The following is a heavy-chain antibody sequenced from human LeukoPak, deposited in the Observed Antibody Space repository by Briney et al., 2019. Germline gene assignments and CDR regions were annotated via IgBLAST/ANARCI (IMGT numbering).Heavy chain of an antibody. Sequence: GGSLRLSCAASGFTFTTYWMSWVRQAPEKGLEWVANIKEDGSEIHYVDSVKGRFTISRDNAENSLYLQMDSLRAEDTAVYYCARAPTFSGWFDYWGQGTLVTVSS. CDR1: GFTFTTYW. J-gene: IGHJ4*02. V-gene: IGHV3-7*01. CDR2: IKEDGSEI. CDR3: ARAPTFSGWFDY. D-gene: IGHD6-19*01.